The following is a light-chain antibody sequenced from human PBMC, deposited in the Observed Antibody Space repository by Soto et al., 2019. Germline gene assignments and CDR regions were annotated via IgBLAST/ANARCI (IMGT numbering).Light chain of an antibody. J-gene: IGKJ5*01. CDR2: DAS. CDR3: QQRSSWPPT. Sequence: EIVLTQSPATLSLSPLEIATLSCMASQSVSSYLAWYQQRPGQAPRLLIYDASNRATGVPARFSGSGSGTDFTLTISSLEPEDFAVYYCQQRSSWPPTFGQGTRLEIK. V-gene: IGKV3-11*01. CDR1: QSVSSY.